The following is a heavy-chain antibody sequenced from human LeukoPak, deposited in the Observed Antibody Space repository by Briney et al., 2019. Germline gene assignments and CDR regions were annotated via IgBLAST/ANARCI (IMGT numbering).Heavy chain of an antibody. J-gene: IGHJ3*02. Sequence: PGGSLRLSCAASGFSFSGYWMTWVRQAPGKGLEWVANIKQDGSETSYVTSVRGRFTISRDNAKNSLYLQMNNLRAEDTAVYYCQIVVVIRNNDAFDIWGQGTMVTVSS. D-gene: IGHD3-22*01. V-gene: IGHV3-7*01. CDR1: GFSFSGYW. CDR3: QIVVVIRNNDAFDI. CDR2: IKQDGSET.